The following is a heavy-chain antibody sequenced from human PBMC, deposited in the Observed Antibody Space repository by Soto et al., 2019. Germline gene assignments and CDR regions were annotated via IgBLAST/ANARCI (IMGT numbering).Heavy chain of an antibody. D-gene: IGHD3-22*01. CDR1: GGSISSGGYY. J-gene: IGHJ4*02. V-gene: IGHV4-31*03. CDR2: IYYSGST. CDR3: ARTLYYYDSSGYPPGYFDY. Sequence: QVQLQESGPGLVKPSQTLSLTCTVSGGSISSGGYYWSWIRQHPGKGLEWIGYIYYSGSTYYNPSLKSRVTISVDTSKNQFSLKLSSVTAADTAVYYCARTLYYYDSSGYPPGYFDYWGQGTLVTVSS.